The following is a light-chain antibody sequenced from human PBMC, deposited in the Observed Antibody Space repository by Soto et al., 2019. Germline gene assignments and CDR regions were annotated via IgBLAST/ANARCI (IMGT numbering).Light chain of an antibody. J-gene: IGLJ1*01. V-gene: IGLV1-40*01. CDR1: SSNIGAGYD. CDR2: GNS. CDR3: QSYDSSPSYV. Sequence: QSVLTQPPSVSGAPGQRVTISCTGSSSNIGAGYDVYWYQQLPGTAPKLLIYGNSNRPSGVPDRFSGSKSGTSASLAITGLQAEDEADYSCQSYDSSPSYVFGTGTKHTVL.